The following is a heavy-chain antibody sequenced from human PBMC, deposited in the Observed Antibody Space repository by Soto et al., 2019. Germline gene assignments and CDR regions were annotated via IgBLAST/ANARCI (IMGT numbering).Heavy chain of an antibody. D-gene: IGHD3-22*01. CDR2: IKQDGSEK. V-gene: IGHV3-7*03. J-gene: IGHJ4*02. CDR1: GFTFSSYW. CDR3: ASLQYYYDSSGYSYNDY. Sequence: EVQLVESGGGLVQPGGSLRLSCAASGFTFSSYWMSWVRQAPGKGLEWVANIKQDGSEKYYVDSVKGRFTISRDNAKNSLYLQMNSLRADDTAVYYCASLQYYYDSSGYSYNDYWGQGTLVTVSS.